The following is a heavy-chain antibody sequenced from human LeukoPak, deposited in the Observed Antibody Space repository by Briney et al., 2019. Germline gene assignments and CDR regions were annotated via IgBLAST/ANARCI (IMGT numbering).Heavy chain of an antibody. CDR3: AREGCSGGSCYHNWFDP. CDR2: INQDGSEK. D-gene: IGHD2-15*01. CDR1: GFTFSSYW. V-gene: IGHV3-7*01. J-gene: IGHJ5*02. Sequence: GGSLRLSCAAPGFTFSSYWMSWVRQAPGKGLEWVANINQDGSEKYYVDSVKGRFTISRDNAKNSLYLQMNSLRAEDTAVYYCAREGCSGGSCYHNWFDPWGQGTLVTVSS.